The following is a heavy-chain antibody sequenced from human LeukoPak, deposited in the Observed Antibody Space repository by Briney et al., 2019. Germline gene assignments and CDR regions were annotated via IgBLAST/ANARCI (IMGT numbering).Heavy chain of an antibody. J-gene: IGHJ4*02. V-gene: IGHV4-4*07. CDR1: GGSISSYY. CDR2: IYTSGST. CDR3: AGGGPYSGSYYPFDY. Sequence: PSETLSLTCSVSGGSISSYYRSWIRQPAGKGLEWIGRIYTSGSTNYNPSLKSRVTMSVDTSKNQFSLKLSSVTAADTALYYCAGGGPYSGSYYPFDYWGQGILVTVSS. D-gene: IGHD1-26*01.